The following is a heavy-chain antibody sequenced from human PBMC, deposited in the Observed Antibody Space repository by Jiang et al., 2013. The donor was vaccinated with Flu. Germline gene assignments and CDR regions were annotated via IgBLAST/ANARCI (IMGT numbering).Heavy chain of an antibody. J-gene: IGHJ6*02. CDR1: GFTFSSYA. Sequence: VQLLESGGGVVQPGRSLRLSCAASGFTFSSYAMHWVRQAPGKGLEWVAVISYDGSNKYYADSVKGRFTISRDNSKNTLYLQMNSLRAEDTAVYYCARDTDSSGYYRYYGMDVWGQGTT. CDR2: ISYDGSNK. CDR3: ARDTDSSGYYRYYGMDV. D-gene: IGHD3-22*01. V-gene: IGHV3-30-3*01.